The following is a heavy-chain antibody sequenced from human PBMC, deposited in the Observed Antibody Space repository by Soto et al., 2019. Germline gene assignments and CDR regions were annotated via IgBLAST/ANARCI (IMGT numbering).Heavy chain of an antibody. CDR3: AKDISTLVHLGEVSSPY. V-gene: IGHV3-23*01. J-gene: IGHJ4*02. CDR2: ISGSGGST. D-gene: IGHD3-16*02. Sequence: VQLLESGGGLVQPGGSLRLSCAASGFTFSSYAMSWVRQAPGTGLEWVSAISGSGGSTYYADSVKGRFTIARDNSKSTLYLQMNSLRAEDTAVYYCAKDISTLVHLGEVSSPYWGQGTLVTVSS. CDR1: GFTFSSYA.